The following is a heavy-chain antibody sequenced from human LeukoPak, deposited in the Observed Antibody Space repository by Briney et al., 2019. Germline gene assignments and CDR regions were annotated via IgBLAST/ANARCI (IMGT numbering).Heavy chain of an antibody. D-gene: IGHD4-17*01. CDR2: ISYDGSNK. CDR3: ARGPDYGDYFDY. J-gene: IGHJ4*02. CDR1: GFTFSSYA. V-gene: IGHV3-30*04. Sequence: GRSRRLSCAASGFTFSSYAMHWVRQAPGKGLEWVAVISYDGSNKYYADSVKGRFTISRDNSKNTLYLQMNSLRAEDTAVYYCARGPDYGDYFDYWGQGTLVTVSS.